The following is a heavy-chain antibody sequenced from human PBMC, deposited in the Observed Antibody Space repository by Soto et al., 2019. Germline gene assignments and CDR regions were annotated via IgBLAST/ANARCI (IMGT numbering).Heavy chain of an antibody. Sequence: QVQLVQSGAEVKKPGASVKVSCKASGYTFTSYGISWVRQAPGQGLEWMGWISAYNGNTNYAQKLQGRVTMTTDTSTSTAYMELRSLRSDDTAVYYCAIVALEVQAAITVYFDYWGKGTLVTASS. D-gene: IGHD2-2*01. CDR1: GYTFTSYG. CDR2: ISAYNGNT. V-gene: IGHV1-18*01. J-gene: IGHJ4*02. CDR3: AIVALEVQAAITVYFDY.